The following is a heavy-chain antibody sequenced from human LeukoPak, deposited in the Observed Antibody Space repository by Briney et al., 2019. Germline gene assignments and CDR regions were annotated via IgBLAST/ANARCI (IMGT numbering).Heavy chain of an antibody. V-gene: IGHV4-59*01. CDR2: IHYGGNT. CDR3: ARRGSGYPYYFDY. Sequence: PSETLFLTCTVSGGSINDYYWSWIRQPPGKGLEWIGYIHYGGNTDYNPSLKSRVVISVDTPNNQFSLKLNSVTAADTAVYYCARRGSGYPYYFDYWGQGTLVTVSS. J-gene: IGHJ4*02. D-gene: IGHD3-22*01. CDR1: GGSINDYY.